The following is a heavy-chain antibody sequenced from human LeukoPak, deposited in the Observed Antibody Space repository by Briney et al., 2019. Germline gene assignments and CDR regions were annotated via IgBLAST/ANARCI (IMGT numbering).Heavy chain of an antibody. D-gene: IGHD5-24*01. Sequence: SETLSLTCAVYGGSFSGYYWSWIRQPAGKGLEWIGRIYTSGSTNYNPSLKSRVTMSVDTSKNQFSLKLSSVTAADTAVYYCARDKVEGAFDIWGQGTMVTVSS. CDR2: IYTSGST. V-gene: IGHV4-4*07. J-gene: IGHJ3*02. CDR1: GGSFSGYY. CDR3: ARDKVEGAFDI.